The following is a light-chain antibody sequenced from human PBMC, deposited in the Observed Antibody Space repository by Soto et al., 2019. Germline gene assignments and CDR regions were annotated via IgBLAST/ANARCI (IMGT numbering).Light chain of an antibody. CDR1: SSDVGGYNS. CDR3: SSYTSTPTYV. Sequence: QSVLTQPASVSGSPGQSITISCTGTSSDVGGYNSVSWYQQHPGKAPKLMIYEVSNQPSGLSKRFSGSKCGNTASQTISGLQAEDEADYYCSSYTSTPTYVFGTGTKVTVL. CDR2: EVS. J-gene: IGLJ1*01. V-gene: IGLV2-14*01.